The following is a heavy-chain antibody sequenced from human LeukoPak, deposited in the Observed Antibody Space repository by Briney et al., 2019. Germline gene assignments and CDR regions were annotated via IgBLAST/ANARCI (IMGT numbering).Heavy chain of an antibody. D-gene: IGHD3-22*01. CDR3: ARDLAYDSSGYYYENYFDY. CDR2: IIPIFGTA. V-gene: IGHV1-69*13. CDR1: GGTFSSYA. J-gene: IGHJ4*02. Sequence: SVKVSCKASGGTFSSYAISWVRQAPGQGLEWMGGIIPIFGTANYAQKFQGRVTITADESTSTAYMELSSLRSDDTAVYYCARDLAYDSSGYYYENYFDYRGQGTLVTVSS.